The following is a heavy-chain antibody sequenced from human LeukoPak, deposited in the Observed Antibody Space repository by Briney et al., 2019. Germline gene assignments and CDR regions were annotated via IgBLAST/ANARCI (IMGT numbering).Heavy chain of an antibody. J-gene: IGHJ3*02. Sequence: GGSLRLSCAASGFTFSSYAMSWVRQAPGKGLEWVSAISGSGGSTYCADSVKGRFTISSDNSKNTLYLQMNSLRAEDTAVYYCAKDLTLYSGSYLDAFDIWGQGTMVTVSS. CDR3: AKDLTLYSGSYLDAFDI. D-gene: IGHD1-26*01. V-gene: IGHV3-23*01. CDR1: GFTFSSYA. CDR2: ISGSGGST.